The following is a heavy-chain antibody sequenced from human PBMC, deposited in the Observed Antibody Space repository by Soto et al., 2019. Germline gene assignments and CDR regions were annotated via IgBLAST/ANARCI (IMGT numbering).Heavy chain of an antibody. V-gene: IGHV4-38-2*02. Sequence: XATLSLTCSVSGFAISRGYDWSWFRQPPGKGLEWIGSIYPSVSSYHNPSLATRLRLSIDTSKNQFTLNLTSVTAADTALYFCAREKVGTTFFDKWGQGIQVTVSS. CDR2: IYPSVSS. CDR1: GFAISRGYD. J-gene: IGHJ4*02. D-gene: IGHD1-1*01. CDR3: AREKVGTTFFDK.